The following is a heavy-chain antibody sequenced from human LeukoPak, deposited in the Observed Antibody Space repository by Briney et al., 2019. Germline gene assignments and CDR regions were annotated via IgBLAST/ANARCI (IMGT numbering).Heavy chain of an antibody. CDR3: ARALGMSGAFDI. J-gene: IGHJ3*02. CDR1: GYTFTSYD. CDR2: MNPNSGAT. V-gene: IGHV1-8*01. D-gene: IGHD7-27*01. Sequence: ASVTVSCKASGYTFTSYDFNWLRQATRQGPEWMGWMNPNSGATGYAQKFQGRVTMTRSASINTAYMELTNLRSEDTAVYYCARALGMSGAFDIWGQGTMVTVSS.